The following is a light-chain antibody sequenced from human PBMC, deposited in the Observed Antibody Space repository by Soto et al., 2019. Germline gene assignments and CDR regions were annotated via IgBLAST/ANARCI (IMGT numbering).Light chain of an antibody. CDR1: SSKIGAGYD. CDR3: QSYDSSLSGYV. CDR2: GNS. J-gene: IGLJ1*01. Sequence: QSVLTQPPSVSEAPGQRVTISCTGSSSKIGAGYDVHWYQQLPGTAPKLLIYGNSNRPSGVPDRFSGSKSGTSASLAITGLQAEDEADYYCQSYDSSLSGYVFGTGTKVTVL. V-gene: IGLV1-40*01.